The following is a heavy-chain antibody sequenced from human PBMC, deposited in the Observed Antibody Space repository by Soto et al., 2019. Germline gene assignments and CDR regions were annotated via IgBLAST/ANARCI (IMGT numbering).Heavy chain of an antibody. V-gene: IGHV1-69*02. CDR2: IIPILGIA. CDR1: GGTFSSYT. J-gene: IGHJ4*02. Sequence: QVQLVQSGAEVKKPGSSVKVSCKASGGTFSSYTISWVRQAPGQGLEWMGRIIPILGIANYAQKFQGRVTMTAEKSRSTAYRELGSRRCEDTAVYSCGGGGAVTTGDYWGQGTLVTVSS. CDR3: GGGGAVTTGDY. D-gene: IGHD4-17*01.